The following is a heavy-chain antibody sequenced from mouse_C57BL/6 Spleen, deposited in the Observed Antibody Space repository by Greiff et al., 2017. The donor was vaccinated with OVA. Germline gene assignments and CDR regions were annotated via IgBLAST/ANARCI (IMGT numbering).Heavy chain of an antibody. CDR1: GFTFTDYY. D-gene: IGHD1-1*01. V-gene: IGHV7-3*01. CDR3: ERYGYYGGSYVWYFDV. J-gene: IGHJ1*03. Sequence: EVNVVESGGGLVQPGGSLSLSCAASGFTFTDYYMSWVRQPPGKALEWLGFIRNKANGYTTEYSAYVKGRFTISRYNSQSFLYLQMNALRAEDSATYYGERYGYYGGSYVWYFDVWGTGTTVTVSS. CDR2: IRNKANGYTT.